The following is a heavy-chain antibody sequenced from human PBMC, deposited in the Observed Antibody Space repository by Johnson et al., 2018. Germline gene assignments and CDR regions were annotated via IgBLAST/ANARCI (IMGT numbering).Heavy chain of an antibody. CDR1: GYSFTTTW. CDR3: ARLNGSGYSYYMDV. Sequence: VQLVESGAEVRKPGESLKISCKGSGYSFTTTWIAWVRQMPGKGLQWMGIIYPGDSDTRYSPSFQGQVTISADKSISTTYLQWSSLKASDTAMYYCARLNGSGYSYYMDVWGKGTTVSVSS. J-gene: IGHJ6*03. V-gene: IGHV5-51*03. CDR2: IYPGDSDT. D-gene: IGHD3-22*01.